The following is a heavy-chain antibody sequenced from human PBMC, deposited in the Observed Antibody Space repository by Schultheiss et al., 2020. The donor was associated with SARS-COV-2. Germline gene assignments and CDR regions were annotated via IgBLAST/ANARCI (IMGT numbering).Heavy chain of an antibody. V-gene: IGHV1-18*04. CDR3: ARDLCSSTSCYAADMPGFDP. D-gene: IGHD2-2*01. CDR2: ISAYNGNT. Sequence: ASVKVSCKASGYTFTGYYMHWVRQAPGQGLEWMGWISAYNGNTNYAQKLQGRVTMTTVTSTSTAYMELSRLRSDDTAVYYCARDLCSSTSCYAADMPGFDPWGQGTLVTVSS. CDR1: GYTFTGYY. J-gene: IGHJ5*02.